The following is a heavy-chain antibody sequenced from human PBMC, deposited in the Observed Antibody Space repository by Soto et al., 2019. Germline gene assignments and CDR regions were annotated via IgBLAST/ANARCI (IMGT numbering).Heavy chain of an antibody. CDR2: ISNGVYSYTA. CDR3: ASGSFSLP. CDR1: GFTFTEHF. J-gene: IGHJ5*02. D-gene: IGHD3-3*02. V-gene: IGHV3-72*01. Sequence: EVQVVESGGGLVQPGGSLRLSCVASGFTFTEHFMDWVRQAPGKGLEWVGRISNGVYSYTADYAASVKGRFIISRDDSKNSVYLQMNSLKSEDTAMFYCASGSFSLPWGQGTLVTVSS.